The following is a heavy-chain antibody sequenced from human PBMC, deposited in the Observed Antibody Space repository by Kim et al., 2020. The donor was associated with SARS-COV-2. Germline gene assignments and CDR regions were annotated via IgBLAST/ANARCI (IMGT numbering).Heavy chain of an antibody. J-gene: IGHJ4*02. CDR1: GGSISSYY. D-gene: IGHD6-13*01. CDR3: ARAPPGIAKAGYYFDY. Sequence: SETLSLTCTVSGGSISSYYWSWIRQPPGKGLEWIGYIYYSGSTNYNPSLKSRVTISVDTSKNQFSLKLSSVTAADTAVYYCARAPPGIAKAGYYFDYWGQGTLVTVSS. CDR2: IYYSGST. V-gene: IGHV4-59*13.